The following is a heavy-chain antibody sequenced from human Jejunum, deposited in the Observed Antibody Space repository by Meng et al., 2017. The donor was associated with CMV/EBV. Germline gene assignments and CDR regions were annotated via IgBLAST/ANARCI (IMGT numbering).Heavy chain of an antibody. D-gene: IGHD5-18*01. Sequence: SCGGSGFTFSDYSMNWVRQAPGKGLEWVSSISSSATYTYYADSVRGRFTISRDNAQDAVYLQMNSLRAEDTAVYYCTRQGIQLWSFDYWSQGTLVTVSS. V-gene: IGHV3-21*01. CDR1: GFTFSDYS. CDR2: ISSSATYT. J-gene: IGHJ4*02. CDR3: TRQGIQLWSFDY.